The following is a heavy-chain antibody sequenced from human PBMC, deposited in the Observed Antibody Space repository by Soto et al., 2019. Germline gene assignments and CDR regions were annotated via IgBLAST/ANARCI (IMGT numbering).Heavy chain of an antibody. CDR2: IYYTGST. CDR1: SGSISTYY. CDR3: ARLGDYDSSGTFSY. D-gene: IGHD3-22*01. V-gene: IGHV4-59*12. Sequence: SETLSLTCTVSSGSISTYYWSWIRQPPGKGLEWIGYIYYTGSTNYNPSLKTRVTISVDTSKNQFSLKLSSVTAADTAVYYCARLGDYDSSGTFSYWGQGTLVTVSS. J-gene: IGHJ4*02.